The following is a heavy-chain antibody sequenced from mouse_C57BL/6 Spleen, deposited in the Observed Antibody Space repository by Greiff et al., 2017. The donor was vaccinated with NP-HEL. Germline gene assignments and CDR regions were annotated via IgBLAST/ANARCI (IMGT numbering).Heavy chain of an antibody. Sequence: EVQLVESGGDLVKPGGSLKLSCAASGFTFSSYGMSWVRQTPDKRLEWVATISSGGSYTYYPDSVKGRFTISRDNAKNTLYLQMSSLKSEDTAMYYCARHDGSSYGGSFAYWGQGTTLTVSS. CDR1: GFTFSSYG. J-gene: IGHJ2*01. CDR3: ARHDGSSYGGSFAY. D-gene: IGHD1-1*01. V-gene: IGHV5-6*01. CDR2: ISSGGSYT.